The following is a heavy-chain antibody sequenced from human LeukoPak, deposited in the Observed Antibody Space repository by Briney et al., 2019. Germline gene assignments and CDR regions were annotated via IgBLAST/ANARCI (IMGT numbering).Heavy chain of an antibody. CDR3: ARFAAVTAGGF. J-gene: IGHJ4*02. V-gene: IGHV3-74*01. Sequence: GGSLRLSCAASGFTFSTYWMHWVRQAPGKGLEWVSRILPDGSDANYADSVQGRFIISRDNAKNTLYLQMNSLKAEDTAVYFCARFAAVTAGGFWGQGALVTVSS. CDR1: GFTFSTYW. CDR2: ILPDGSDA. D-gene: IGHD2-21*02.